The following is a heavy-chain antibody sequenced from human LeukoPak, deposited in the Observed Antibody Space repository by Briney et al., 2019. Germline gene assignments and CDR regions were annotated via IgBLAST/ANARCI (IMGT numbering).Heavy chain of an antibody. CDR3: AREETYYDFWSGYYKGMGFDY. CDR2: ITPDGSTT. V-gene: IGHV3-74*01. J-gene: IGHJ4*02. D-gene: IGHD3-3*01. CDR1: GFTLSSYW. Sequence: PGGSLRLSCAASGFTLSSYWMRWVRQVPGKGLVWVSRITPDGSTTTYADSVKGRFTISRDNAKDSLFLQMNSLRADDTAVYYCAREETYYDFWSGYYKGMGFDYWGQGTLVTVSS.